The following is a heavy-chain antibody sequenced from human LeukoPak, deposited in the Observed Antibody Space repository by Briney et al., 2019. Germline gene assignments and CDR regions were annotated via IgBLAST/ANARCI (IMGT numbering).Heavy chain of an antibody. CDR2: ISYDGSNK. D-gene: IGHD3-22*01. J-gene: IGHJ4*02. V-gene: IGHV3-30*18. Sequence: GGSLRLSCAASGFTFSSYGMHWVRQAPGKGLEWVAVISYDGSNKYYADSVKGRFTISRDNSKNTLYLQMNSLRAEDTAVYYCAKDAVYDYYDSSGYSDYWGQGTLVTVSS. CDR3: AKDAVYDYYDSSGYSDY. CDR1: GFTFSSYG.